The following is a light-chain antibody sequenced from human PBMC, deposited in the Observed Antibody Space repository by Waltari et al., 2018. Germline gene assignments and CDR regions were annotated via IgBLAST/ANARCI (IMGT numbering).Light chain of an antibody. J-gene: IGKJ2*01. CDR3: QQSYNAPYT. CDR1: QTISHY. Sequence: IQMTQSPSSLSASVGDRVVITCRASQTISHYLTWYQHKPGSAPNLLSYTASTLQHGGPSRFSGSGFGTDFTLIINDLQPEDFATYYCQQSYNAPYTFGQGTTLEI. CDR2: TAS. V-gene: IGKV1-39*01.